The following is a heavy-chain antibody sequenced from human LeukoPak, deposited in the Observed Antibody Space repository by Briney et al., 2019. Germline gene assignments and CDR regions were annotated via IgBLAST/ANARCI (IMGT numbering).Heavy chain of an antibody. CDR2: IVVGSGNT. CDR1: GLTFTSSA. CDR3: ARVAYYDSSGYYYVMDAFDI. J-gene: IGHJ3*02. Sequence: GTSVKVSCKASGLTFTSSAMQWVRQARGQRLEWIGWIVVGSGNTNYAQKFQERVTITRDMSTSTAYMELSSLRSEDTAVYYCARVAYYDSSGYYYVMDAFDIWGQGTMVTVSS. V-gene: IGHV1-58*02. D-gene: IGHD3-22*01.